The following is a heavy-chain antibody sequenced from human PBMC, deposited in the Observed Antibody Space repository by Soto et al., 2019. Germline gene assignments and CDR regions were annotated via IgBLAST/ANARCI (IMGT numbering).Heavy chain of an antibody. CDR2: ITWNSGYI. D-gene: IGHD2-21*02. CDR1: GFTFDDYA. CDR3: AKDRGRWLLAFDV. J-gene: IGHJ3*01. V-gene: IGHV3-9*01. Sequence: PVGSLRLSCAASGFTFDDYAMHWVRHAPGKGLEWVSGITWNSGYIAYADSVKGRFTISRDNAKNSLYLQMNSLRAEDTALYYCAKDRGRWLLAFDVWGQGTVVTVSS.